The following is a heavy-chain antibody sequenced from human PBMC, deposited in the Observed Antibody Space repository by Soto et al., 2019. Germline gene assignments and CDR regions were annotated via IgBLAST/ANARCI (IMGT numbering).Heavy chain of an antibody. V-gene: IGHV3-23*01. CDR2: ISGSGGST. D-gene: IGHD2-15*01. Sequence: EVQLLESGGGLVQPGGSLRLSCAASGFTFSSYAMSWVRQAPGKGLEWVSAISGSGGSTYYADSVKGRFTISRDNSKNPLYLQMNSRRAEDTAVYYCAKDWPLGYCSGGSRPFDYWGQGTLVTVSS. CDR1: GFTFSSYA. CDR3: AKDWPLGYCSGGSRPFDY. J-gene: IGHJ4*02.